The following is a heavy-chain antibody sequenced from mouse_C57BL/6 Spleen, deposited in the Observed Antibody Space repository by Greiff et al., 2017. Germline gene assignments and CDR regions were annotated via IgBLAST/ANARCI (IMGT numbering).Heavy chain of an antibody. J-gene: IGHJ1*03. V-gene: IGHV2-9-1*01. Sequence: QVQLKESGPGLVAPSQSLSITCTVSGFSLTSYAISWVRQPPGTGLEWLGVIWTGGGTNYNSALKSRLSISKDNSKSQVFLKMNSLQTNDTARYYCARKITTVVANWYFDVWGTGTTVTVSS. CDR3: ARKITTVVANWYFDV. CDR1: GFSLTSYA. CDR2: IWTGGGT. D-gene: IGHD1-1*01.